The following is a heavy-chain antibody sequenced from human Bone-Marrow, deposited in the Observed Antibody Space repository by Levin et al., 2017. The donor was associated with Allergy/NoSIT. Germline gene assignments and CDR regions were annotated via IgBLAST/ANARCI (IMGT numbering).Heavy chain of an antibody. CDR1: GLTFSTYA. J-gene: IGHJ3*01. D-gene: IGHD4-17*01. Sequence: GGSLRLSCAGSGLTFSTYAMTWVRQAPGKGLEWVSAITGSGAVTLYADSVKGRFTISRDNSKNTLYLQMNSLRAVDTALYYCAKDPNGDYVGAFDSWGQGTMVIVSS. CDR2: ITGSGAVT. CDR3: AKDPNGDYVGAFDS. V-gene: IGHV3-23*01.